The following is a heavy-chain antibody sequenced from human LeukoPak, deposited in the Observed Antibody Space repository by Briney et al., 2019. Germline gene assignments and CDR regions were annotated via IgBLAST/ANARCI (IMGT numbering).Heavy chain of an antibody. Sequence: GESLQISCKGSGYSFTSYWIGWVRQMPGKGLEWMGIIYPGDSDTRYSPSFQGQVTISADKSISTAYLQWSSLKASDTAMYYCARGLKDSSGYYYVWWFAPWGQGTLVTVPS. J-gene: IGHJ5*02. CDR2: IYPGDSDT. V-gene: IGHV5-51*01. CDR1: GYSFTSYW. D-gene: IGHD3-22*01. CDR3: ARGLKDSSGYYYVWWFAP.